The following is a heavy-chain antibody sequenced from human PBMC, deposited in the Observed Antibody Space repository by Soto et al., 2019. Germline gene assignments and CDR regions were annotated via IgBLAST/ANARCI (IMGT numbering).Heavy chain of an antibody. Sequence: QVQLQQWGAGLLKPSETLPLTCAVYGGSFSGYYWTWIRQPPGKGLEWIGEITHSGRTKYNTALSCRVTMSVDTCKNQFSLKLTSVTAADTAVYYCARRKGPRVYDISNFGGWFDPWGQGTLVTGSS. CDR2: ITHSGRT. CDR3: ARRKGPRVYDISNFGGWFDP. CDR1: GGSFSGYY. V-gene: IGHV4-34*01. J-gene: IGHJ5*02. D-gene: IGHD4-4*01.